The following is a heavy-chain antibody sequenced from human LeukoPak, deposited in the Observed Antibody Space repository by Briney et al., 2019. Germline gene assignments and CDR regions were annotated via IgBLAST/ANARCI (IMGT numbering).Heavy chain of an antibody. J-gene: IGHJ3*02. Sequence: PGGSLRLSCAASGFTFSSYAMSWVRQAPGKGLEWVSAISGSGGSTYYADSVKGRFTISRDNSKNTLYLQMNSLRAEDTAVYYCAKDHVGRLLMATSIWDAFDIWGQGTMVTVSS. CDR1: GFTFSSYA. CDR3: AKDHVGRLLMATSIWDAFDI. D-gene: IGHD5-24*01. V-gene: IGHV3-23*01. CDR2: ISGSGGST.